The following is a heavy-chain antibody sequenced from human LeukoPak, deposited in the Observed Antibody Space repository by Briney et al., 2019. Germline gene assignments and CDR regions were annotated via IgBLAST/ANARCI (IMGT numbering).Heavy chain of an antibody. J-gene: IGHJ5*02. CDR3: ARDPRLLWFGDGGPENWFDP. V-gene: IGHV1-2*02. Sequence: ASVKVSCKASGYTFTGYYMHWVRQAPGQGLEWMGWINPNSGGTNYAQKFQGRVTITRDTSISTAYMELSRLRSDDTAVYYCARDPRLLWFGDGGPENWFDPWGQGTLVTVSS. CDR2: INPNSGGT. CDR1: GYTFTGYY. D-gene: IGHD3-10*01.